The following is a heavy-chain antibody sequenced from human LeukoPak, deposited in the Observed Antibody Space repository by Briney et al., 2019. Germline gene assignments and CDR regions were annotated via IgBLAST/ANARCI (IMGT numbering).Heavy chain of an antibody. CDR2: IKQDGSEK. D-gene: IGHD1-26*01. Sequence: GGSLRLSCAASGFIFNSYAMAWVRQAPEKGLEWVANIKQDGSEKYYVDSVKGRFTISRDNAKNSLYLQMNSLRAEDTAVYYCARVQWELRGVGSYFDYWGQGTLVTVSS. CDR3: ARVQWELRGVGSYFDY. V-gene: IGHV3-7*01. CDR1: GFIFNSYA. J-gene: IGHJ4*02.